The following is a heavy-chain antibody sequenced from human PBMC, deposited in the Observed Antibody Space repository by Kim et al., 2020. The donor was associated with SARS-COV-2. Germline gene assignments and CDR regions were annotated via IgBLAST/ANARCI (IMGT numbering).Heavy chain of an antibody. CDR1: GFTFSSYA. CDR3: AKNGGRVAAAATCGMD. V-gene: IGHV3-23*01. Sequence: GGSLRLSCAASGFTFSSYAMSWVRQAPGKGLEWVSAISGSGGSTYYADAVTGRFTISRANSKNTLKLQLNSMKAKTAAADYCAKNGGRVAAAATCGMD. CDR2: ISGSGGST. D-gene: IGHD2-15*01. J-gene: IGHJ6*01.